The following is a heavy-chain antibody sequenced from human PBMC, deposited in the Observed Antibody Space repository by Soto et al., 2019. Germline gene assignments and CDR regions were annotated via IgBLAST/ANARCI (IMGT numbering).Heavy chain of an antibody. CDR2: IYYSGST. J-gene: IGHJ4*02. Sequence: PSETLSLTCAVSGYSISSSNWWGWIRQPPGKGLEWIGYIYYSGSTNYNPSLKSRVTISVDTSKNQFSLKLSSVTAADTAVYYCARGMAVAGHYFDSWGRGTLVTVSS. D-gene: IGHD6-19*01. CDR3: ARGMAVAGHYFDS. V-gene: IGHV4-28*03. CDR1: GYSISSSNW.